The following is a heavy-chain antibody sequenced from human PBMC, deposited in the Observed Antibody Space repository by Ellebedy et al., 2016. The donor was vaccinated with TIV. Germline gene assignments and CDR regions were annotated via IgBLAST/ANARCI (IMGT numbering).Heavy chain of an antibody. D-gene: IGHD1-7*01. V-gene: IGHV3-7*04. CDR1: GFTLSNYW. Sequence: GESLKISCAASGFTLSNYWMTWVRQTAGKGLEWVANIRQDGSEKFYVGSVRGRFTISRDNAKKLVYLQMNSLRAGDTATYYCARDRGTQGVRGMDVWGQGTTVTVSS. J-gene: IGHJ6*02. CDR3: ARDRGTQGVRGMDV. CDR2: IRQDGSEK.